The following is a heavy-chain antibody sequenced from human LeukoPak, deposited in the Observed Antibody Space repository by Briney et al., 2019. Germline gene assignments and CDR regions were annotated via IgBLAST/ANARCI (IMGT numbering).Heavy chain of an antibody. V-gene: IGHV1-18*04. CDR1: GYSFTSYW. Sequence: GESLKISCKGSGYSFTSYWIAWVRQAPGQGLEWMGWISAYNGNTNYAQKLQGRVTMTTDTSTSTAYMELRSLRSDDTAVYYCAREPYDSSGYFDYWGQGTLVTVSS. CDR2: ISAYNGNT. CDR3: AREPYDSSGYFDY. J-gene: IGHJ4*02. D-gene: IGHD3-22*01.